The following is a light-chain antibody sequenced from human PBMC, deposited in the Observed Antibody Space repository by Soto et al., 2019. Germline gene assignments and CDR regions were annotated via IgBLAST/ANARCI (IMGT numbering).Light chain of an antibody. CDR2: EDS. Sequence: QSALTQPASVSGSPGQSITISCTGTSSDVGRYNLVSWYQQHPGKAPKLILYEDSKRPSGVSHRFSGSKSGNTASLAISGLQAEDEADYHCCSYTGNSLIFGGGTQLTVL. CDR1: SSDVGRYNL. J-gene: IGLJ7*01. CDR3: CSYTGNSLI. V-gene: IGLV2-23*01.